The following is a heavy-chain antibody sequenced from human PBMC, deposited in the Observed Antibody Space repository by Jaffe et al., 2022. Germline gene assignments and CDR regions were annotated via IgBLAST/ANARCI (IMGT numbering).Heavy chain of an antibody. CDR3: ARRDGGYYDFWSGHYTSFDY. Sequence: QLQLQESGPGLVKPSETLSLTCTVSGGSISSSSYYWGWIRQPPGKGLEWIGSIYYSGSTYYNPSLKSRVTISVDTSKNQFSLKLSSVTAADTAVYYCARRDGGYYDFWSGHYTSFDYWGQGTLVTVSS. V-gene: IGHV4-39*01. J-gene: IGHJ4*02. CDR2: IYYSGST. D-gene: IGHD3-3*01. CDR1: GGSISSSSYY.